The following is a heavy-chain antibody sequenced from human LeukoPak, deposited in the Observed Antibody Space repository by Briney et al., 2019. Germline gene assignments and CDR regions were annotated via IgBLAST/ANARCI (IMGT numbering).Heavy chain of an antibody. Sequence: PGVSLTLSCPPSGFSFSDTYMSWIRQAPGNGREWVSYISSSVSTIYYTDSVKGRFTISRDNAKNPLYLQLNSLRAEDTAVYYCARGLRWNDYWGQGTLVAVSS. CDR1: GFSFSDTY. CDR2: ISSSVSTI. D-gene: IGHD4-23*01. J-gene: IGHJ4*02. CDR3: ARGLRWNDY. V-gene: IGHV3-11*04.